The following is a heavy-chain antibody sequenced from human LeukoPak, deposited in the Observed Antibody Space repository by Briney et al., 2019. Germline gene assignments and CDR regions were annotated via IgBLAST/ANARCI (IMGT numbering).Heavy chain of an antibody. Sequence: GGSLRLSCAASGFTFSSYSMNWARQAPGKGLEWVSSISSSSSYIYYADSVKGRFTISRDNAKNSLYLQMNSLRAEDTAVYYCARDLYSSGWSTTDNFDYWGQGTLVTVSS. V-gene: IGHV3-21*01. D-gene: IGHD6-19*01. CDR1: GFTFSSYS. CDR2: ISSSSSYI. CDR3: ARDLYSSGWSTTDNFDY. J-gene: IGHJ4*02.